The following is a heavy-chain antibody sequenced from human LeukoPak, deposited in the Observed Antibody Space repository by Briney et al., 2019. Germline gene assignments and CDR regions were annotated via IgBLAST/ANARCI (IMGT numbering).Heavy chain of an antibody. CDR1: GVIVSRNF. D-gene: IGHD6-19*01. V-gene: IGHV3-53*01. J-gene: IGHJ5*02. Sequence: AGTLRLSCAAAGVIVSRNFMSWFRQAPRKGLHWVAIMDSGVTTDYSDSVRGRSHISRDSSSNTLSLQINTLRAEDTAVYYCARGSGSGWPLDRWGQGALVIVSS. CDR3: ARGSGSGWPLDR. CDR2: MDSGVTT.